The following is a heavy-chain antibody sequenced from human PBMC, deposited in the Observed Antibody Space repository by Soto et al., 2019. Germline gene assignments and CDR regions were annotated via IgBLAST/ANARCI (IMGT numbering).Heavy chain of an antibody. V-gene: IGHV4-61*08. CDR1: GGSVSSGDYF. Sequence: PSETLSLTCTVSGGSVSSGDYFWSWLRQSPGKRLEWIAYIYYSGSTNYNPSLESRATISVDTSKSQVSLTLTSMTAADAALYYCARSPNYYYYGFDVWGQGTAVTVSS. CDR2: IYYSGST. CDR3: ARSPNYYYYGFDV. J-gene: IGHJ6*02. D-gene: IGHD3-10*01.